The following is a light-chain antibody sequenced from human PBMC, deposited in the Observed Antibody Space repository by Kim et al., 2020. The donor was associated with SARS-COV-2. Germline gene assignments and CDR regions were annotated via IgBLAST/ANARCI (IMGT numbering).Light chain of an antibody. V-gene: IGLV3-19*01. CDR2: GRN. Sequence: SSELTQDPAVSVALGQTVRITCQGDSLRSYYATWYQQKPRQAPLLVIFGRNNRPSGIPDRFSGSTSGNTASLTISGAQAEDEADFYCQSRDSGGNVVFGGGIKLTVL. CDR1: SLRSYY. CDR3: QSRDSGGNVV. J-gene: IGLJ2*01.